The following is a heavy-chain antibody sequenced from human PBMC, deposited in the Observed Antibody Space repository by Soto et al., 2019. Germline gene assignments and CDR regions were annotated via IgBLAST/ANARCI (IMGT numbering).Heavy chain of an antibody. D-gene: IGHD2-21*02. CDR1: GSTFSDYY. J-gene: IGHJ6*02. CDR2: ISSSGRYT. V-gene: IGHV3-11*06. Sequence: GGSLRLSCAASGSTFSDYYMSWIRQAPGKGLVGVSYISSSGRYTNYADSVQGRLTISRDNAKNSLYLQMTSLRAEDTAVYYCARTYCGGDCYPTPRYYRMDVWGQGPTVAVSS. CDR3: ARTYCGGDCYPTPRYYRMDV.